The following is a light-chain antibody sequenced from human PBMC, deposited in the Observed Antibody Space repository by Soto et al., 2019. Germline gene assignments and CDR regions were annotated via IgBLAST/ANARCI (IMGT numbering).Light chain of an antibody. J-gene: IGKJ5*01. CDR3: MQGLQTPRIT. V-gene: IGKV2-28*01. CDR2: LAS. Sequence: DIVLTQSPVYLPVTPGEPASISCRSSQSLLQRNGHNYVDWYVQKPGQSPHLLFYLASTRATGVPDRFSGSGSGTNFTLQISRVEAEDPGIYYCMQGLQTPRITFGQGTRLDIK. CDR1: QSLLQRNGHNY.